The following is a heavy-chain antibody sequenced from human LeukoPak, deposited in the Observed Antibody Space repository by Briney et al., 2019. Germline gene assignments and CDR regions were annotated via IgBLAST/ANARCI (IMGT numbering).Heavy chain of an antibody. CDR3: ARVRLRFYYGSGNYSSSFDY. CDR2: INHSGST. V-gene: IGHV4-34*01. Sequence: SETLSLTCAVYGGSFNGYYWSWIRQPPGKGLEWIGEINHSGSTNYNPSLKSRVTISVDTSKNQFSLKLSSVTAADTAVYYCARVRLRFYYGSGNYSSSFDYWGQGTLVTVSS. J-gene: IGHJ4*02. D-gene: IGHD3-10*01. CDR1: GGSFNGYY.